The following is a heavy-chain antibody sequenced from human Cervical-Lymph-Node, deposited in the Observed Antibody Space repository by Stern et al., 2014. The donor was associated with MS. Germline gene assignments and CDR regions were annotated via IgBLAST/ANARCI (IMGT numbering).Heavy chain of an antibody. CDR1: GFTFSHYG. J-gene: IGHJ4*02. Sequence: MQLVQSGGGLVQPGGSLTLSCAASGFTFSHYGMNWVRQPPGRGLAWVSYISSSGGTISYGDSVKGRFTISRDNAKSLLYLQMNSPRAEDTAVYYCARGGAARPDYWGQGTLVTVSS. D-gene: IGHD6-6*01. V-gene: IGHV3-48*01. CDR3: ARGGAARPDY. CDR2: ISSSGGTI.